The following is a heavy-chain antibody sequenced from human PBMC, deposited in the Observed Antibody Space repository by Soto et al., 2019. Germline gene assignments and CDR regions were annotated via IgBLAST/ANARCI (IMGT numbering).Heavy chain of an antibody. CDR2: IYTSGST. D-gene: IGHD2-2*01. CDR1: GGSISSYY. J-gene: IGHJ6*02. Sequence: SETLSLTCTVSGGSISSYYWSWIRQPAGKGLEWIGRIYTSGSTNYNPSLKSRVTMSVDTSKNQFSLKLSSVTAADTAVYYCERGGQTKPDFVVVPAAAPYGMDVWGQGTTVTVSS. V-gene: IGHV4-4*07. CDR3: ERGGQTKPDFVVVPAAAPYGMDV.